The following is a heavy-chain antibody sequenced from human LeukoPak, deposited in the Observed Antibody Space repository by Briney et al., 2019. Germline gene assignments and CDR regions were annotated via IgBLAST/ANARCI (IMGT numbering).Heavy chain of an antibody. Sequence: PGGSLRLSCAASGFTFSSYAMSWVSQAPGKGLEWVSAISGSGGSTYYADSVKGRFTISRDNSKNTLYLQMNSLRAEDTAVSYCAKETYYYDSSGYRYYFDYWGQGTLVTVSS. CDR1: GFTFSSYA. CDR3: AKETYYYDSSGYRYYFDY. V-gene: IGHV3-23*01. CDR2: ISGSGGST. D-gene: IGHD3-22*01. J-gene: IGHJ4*02.